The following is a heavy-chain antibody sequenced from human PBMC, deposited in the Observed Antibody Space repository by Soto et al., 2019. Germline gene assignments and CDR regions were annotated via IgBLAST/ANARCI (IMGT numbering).Heavy chain of an antibody. CDR2: IIPIFGTT. Sequence: QVQLVQSGAEVKKPGSSVKVSCKASGGTFSNYAITWVRQAPGQGLEWVGRIIPIFGTTNVAQKFQGRVTITADESTTTANMELSSLRSDDTAVYYCAKDGGADGYFGNWLDPWGQGTLVTVSS. J-gene: IGHJ5*02. V-gene: IGHV1-69*15. CDR1: GGTFSNYA. CDR3: AKDGGADGYFGNWLDP. D-gene: IGHD5-12*01.